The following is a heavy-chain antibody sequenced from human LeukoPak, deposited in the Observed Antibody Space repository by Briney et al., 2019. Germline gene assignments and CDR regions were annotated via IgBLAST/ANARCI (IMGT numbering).Heavy chain of an antibody. Sequence: GESLKISCKGSGYSFSSHWIGWVRQVPGKGLEWMGIIYPGDSDTKYSPSFQGQVTISADQSFNTAYLQWSSLKASDTAIYFCARRTSANWFDPWGQGTLVTVSS. V-gene: IGHV5-51*01. CDR1: GYSFSSHW. J-gene: IGHJ5*02. CDR2: IYPGDSDT. CDR3: ARRTSANWFDP. D-gene: IGHD1-7*01.